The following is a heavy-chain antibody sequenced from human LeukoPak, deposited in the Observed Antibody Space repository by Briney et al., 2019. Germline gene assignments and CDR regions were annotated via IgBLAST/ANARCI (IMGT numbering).Heavy chain of an antibody. J-gene: IGHJ4*02. CDR1: GGSISSYY. D-gene: IGHD5-12*01. CDR2: IYTSGST. Sequence: SETLSLTCTVSGGSISSYYWSWIRQPPGKGLEWIGYIYTSGSTNYNPSLKSRVTISVDTSKNQFSLKLRSVTAADTAVYYCARHALYQDIVATTDYFDYWGQGTLVTVSS. CDR3: ARHALYQDIVATTDYFDY. V-gene: IGHV4-4*09.